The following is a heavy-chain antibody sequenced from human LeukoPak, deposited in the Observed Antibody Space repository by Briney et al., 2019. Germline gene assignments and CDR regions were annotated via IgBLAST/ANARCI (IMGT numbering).Heavy chain of an antibody. Sequence: SETLSLTCNVSGGSISSPEFYWAWIRQPPGKGLEWIGTIYYSGSSYYNPSRKNRLTLSVDTSKNQFSLKLSSLTAADTAVYFCARHGSVTTIYFDSWGQGTLVTVS. V-gene: IGHV4-39*01. CDR3: ARHGSVTTIYFDS. CDR1: GGSISSPEFY. CDR2: IYYSGSS. D-gene: IGHD5-12*01. J-gene: IGHJ4*02.